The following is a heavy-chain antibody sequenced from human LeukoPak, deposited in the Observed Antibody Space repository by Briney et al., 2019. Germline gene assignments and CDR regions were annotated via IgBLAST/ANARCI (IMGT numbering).Heavy chain of an antibody. V-gene: IGHV4-4*02. CDR2: IYHSGST. Sequence: SGTLSLTCAVSGGSLSSSNWWSWVRHPPGKGLEWIGEIYHSGSTNCNPSLKSRITISVDKSKNQFSLKLSSVTAADTAVYYCARERAPGVVPAAVGPWGQGTLVTVSS. D-gene: IGHD2-2*01. J-gene: IGHJ5*02. CDR1: GGSLSSSNW. CDR3: ARERAPGVVPAAVGP.